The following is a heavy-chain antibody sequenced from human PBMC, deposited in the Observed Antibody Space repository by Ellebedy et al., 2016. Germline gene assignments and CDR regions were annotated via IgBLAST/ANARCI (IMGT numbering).Heavy chain of an antibody. Sequence: SETLSLTCAVSGGSVSSGNYFWGWIRQPPGKGLEWIGNIYYSTGTTFYNASLKSRVSISVDMSKNHISLKLTSLTAADTAVYFCAGAPDHGDYYFDYWGPGTLVTVSS. CDR3: AGAPDHGDYYFDY. V-gene: IGHV4-39*07. CDR1: GGSVSSGNYF. CDR2: IYYSTGTT. J-gene: IGHJ4*01. D-gene: IGHD1-14*01.